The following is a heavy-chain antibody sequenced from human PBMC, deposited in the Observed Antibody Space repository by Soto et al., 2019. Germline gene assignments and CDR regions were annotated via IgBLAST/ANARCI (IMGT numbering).Heavy chain of an antibody. CDR3: ARKVNSGSGSQYFDY. Sequence: GGSLRLSCAASGFSFHSDAMNWVRQAPGKGLEWVSGIVGSGGGTYYADSVKGRFTISRDNSKKTVDLQINSLRAEDTAVYYCARKVNSGSGSQYFDYFGQGTLVTVSS. J-gene: IGHJ4*02. D-gene: IGHD3-10*01. V-gene: IGHV3-23*01. CDR1: GFSFHSDA. CDR2: IVGSGGGT.